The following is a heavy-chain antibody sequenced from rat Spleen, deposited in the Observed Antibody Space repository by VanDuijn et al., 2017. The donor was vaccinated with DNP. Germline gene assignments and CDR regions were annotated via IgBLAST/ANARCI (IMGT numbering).Heavy chain of an antibody. Sequence: QVQLKESGPGLVQPSQTLSLTCTVSGFSLTRYHVHWIRQPPGKGLEWMGVVWSNGETSYSSVVKSRLSISRDASTSQVFLNMDGLQPEDTATYYCSRGDYSYWGQGVMVTVSS. V-gene: IGHV2-32*01. D-gene: IGHD1-7*01. J-gene: IGHJ2*01. CDR3: SRGDYSY. CDR2: VWSNGET. CDR1: GFSLTRYH.